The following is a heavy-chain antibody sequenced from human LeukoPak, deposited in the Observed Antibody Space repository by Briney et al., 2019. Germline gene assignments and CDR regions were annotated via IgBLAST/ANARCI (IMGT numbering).Heavy chain of an antibody. V-gene: IGHV3-30*03. J-gene: IGHJ4*02. D-gene: IGHD3-22*01. CDR3: AQKGYYYDSSGYFDY. Sequence: GRSLRLPCAASGFTFSSYGMHWVRQAPGKGLEWVAVISYDGSNKYYADSVKGRFTISRDNSKNTLYLQMNSLRAEDTAVYYCAQKGYYYDSSGYFDYWGQGTLVTVSS. CDR1: GFTFSSYG. CDR2: ISYDGSNK.